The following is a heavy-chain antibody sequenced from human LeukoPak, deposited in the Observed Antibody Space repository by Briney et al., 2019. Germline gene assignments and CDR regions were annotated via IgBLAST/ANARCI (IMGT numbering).Heavy chain of an antibody. CDR3: VNGGYDYESPFDY. CDR2: ISYDGSNK. Sequence: GRSLRLSCAASGFTFSSYGMHWVRQAPGKGLEWVAVISYDGSNKYYADSVKGRFTISRDNSKNTLYLQMNSLRAEDTAVYYCVNGGYDYESPFDYWGQGTLVTVSS. V-gene: IGHV3-30*03. D-gene: IGHD5-12*01. CDR1: GFTFSSYG. J-gene: IGHJ4*02.